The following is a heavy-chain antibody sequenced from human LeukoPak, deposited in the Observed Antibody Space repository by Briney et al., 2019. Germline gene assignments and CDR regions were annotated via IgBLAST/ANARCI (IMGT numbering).Heavy chain of an antibody. V-gene: IGHV4-59*08. CDR2: VFHSGST. CDR3: ARDSSGYYRIDY. J-gene: IGHJ4*01. D-gene: IGHD3-22*01. CDR1: GGSISSYY. Sequence: PSETLSLTCTVSGGSISSYYWSWIRQPPGKGLEWIGYVFHSGSTNYNPSLKSRVTISVDTSKNQFSLKLTSVTAADTAVYYCARDSSGYYRIDYWGQEPWSPSPQ.